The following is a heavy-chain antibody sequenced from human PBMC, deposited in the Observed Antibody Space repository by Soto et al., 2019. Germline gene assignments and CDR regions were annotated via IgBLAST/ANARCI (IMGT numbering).Heavy chain of an antibody. Sequence: RASVKVSCKASGGTFSSFGISWVRQAPGQGLEWMGGIIPVFGRPNYAQRFRGRLTITADESTNTGYMELIDLTSEDTAVYYCAREESGYDFWGQGTQVAVSS. CDR3: AREESGYDF. D-gene: IGHD5-12*01. CDR1: GGTFSSFG. CDR2: IIPVFGRP. J-gene: IGHJ1*01. V-gene: IGHV1-69*13.